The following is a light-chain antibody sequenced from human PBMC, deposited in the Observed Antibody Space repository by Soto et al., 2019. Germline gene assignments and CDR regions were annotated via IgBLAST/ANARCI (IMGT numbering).Light chain of an antibody. CDR1: QTVRNNY. CDR3: QQFSSYPLT. V-gene: IGKV3-20*01. Sequence: LTQCPGTMTQSPLERAQRSCRASQTVRNNYLAWYQHKPSQAPRLLIYDASSRATGIPDRFSGGGSGTDFTLTISRLEPEDFAVYYCQQFSSYPLTFGGGTKVDIK. CDR2: DAS. J-gene: IGKJ4*01.